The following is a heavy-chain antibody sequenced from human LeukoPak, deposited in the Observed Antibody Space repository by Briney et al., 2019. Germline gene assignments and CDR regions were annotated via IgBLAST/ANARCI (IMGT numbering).Heavy chain of an antibody. D-gene: IGHD2-15*01. V-gene: IGHV3-74*01. CDR1: GFTFSSYW. Sequence: GGSLRLSCAASGFTFSSYWMHWVRQAPGKGLVWVSRINSHGSSTTYADSVEGRITISRDNAENTPYLQMNSLGAEDTAVYYCARERLLPFDYWGQGTLVTVSS. CDR2: INSHGSST. J-gene: IGHJ4*02. CDR3: ARERLLPFDY.